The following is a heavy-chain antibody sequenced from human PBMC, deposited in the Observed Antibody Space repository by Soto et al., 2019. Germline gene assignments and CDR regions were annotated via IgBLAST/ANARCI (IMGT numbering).Heavy chain of an antibody. D-gene: IGHD5-12*01. V-gene: IGHV3-74*01. CDR1: GFSFHNYW. CDR3: ARGWDGYND. J-gene: IGHJ4*02. CDR2: INSDGSGT. Sequence: EVQLVESGGGLVQPGGSLRLSCAASGFSFHNYWMHWVRQAPGKGLVWVSRINSDGSGTSYADSVKGRFTISRDNAKKTLYLQMNSLSAEDTAVYYSARGWDGYNDWGQGTLVTVSS.